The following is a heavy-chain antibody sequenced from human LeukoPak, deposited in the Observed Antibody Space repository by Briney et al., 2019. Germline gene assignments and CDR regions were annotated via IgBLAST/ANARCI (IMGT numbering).Heavy chain of an antibody. V-gene: IGHV4-4*07. J-gene: IGHJ5*02. CDR2: IYTSGST. CDR3: ARDPSYYDFWSGYYTNWFDP. D-gene: IGHD3-3*01. CDR1: GGSISSYY. Sequence: SETLSLTCTVSGGSISSYYWSWIRQPAGKGLEWIGRIYTSGSTNYNPSLKSRVTMSVDTSKNQFSLKLSSVTAADTAVYYCARDPSYYDFWSGYYTNWFDPWGQGTLVTVSS.